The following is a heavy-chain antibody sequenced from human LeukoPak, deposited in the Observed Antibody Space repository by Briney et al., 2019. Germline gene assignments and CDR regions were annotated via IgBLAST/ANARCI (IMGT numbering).Heavy chain of an antibody. CDR3: ARDYYPIGQLVGGAFDI. J-gene: IGHJ3*02. V-gene: IGHV1-18*01. Sequence: ASVKVSCKASGCTFTSYGISWVRQAPGQGLEWMGWISAYNGNTNYAQKLQGRVTMTTDTSTSTAYMELRSLRSDDTAVYYCARDYYPIGQLVGGAFDIWGQGTMVTVSS. D-gene: IGHD6-6*01. CDR2: ISAYNGNT. CDR1: GCTFTSYG.